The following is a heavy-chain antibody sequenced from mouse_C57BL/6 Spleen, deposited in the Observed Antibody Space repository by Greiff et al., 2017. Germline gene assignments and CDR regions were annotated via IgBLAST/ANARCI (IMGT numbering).Heavy chain of an antibody. CDR1: GFTFSSYG. V-gene: IGHV5-6*01. CDR3: AREYYDYAWYFDV. D-gene: IGHD2-4*01. Sequence: EVKVVESGGDLVKPGGSLKLSCAASGFTFSSYGMSWVRQTPDKRLAWVATISSGGSYTYYPDSVKGRFTISRDNAKNTLYLQMSSLKSEDTAMYYCAREYYDYAWYFDVWGTGTTVTVSS. CDR2: ISSGGSYT. J-gene: IGHJ1*03.